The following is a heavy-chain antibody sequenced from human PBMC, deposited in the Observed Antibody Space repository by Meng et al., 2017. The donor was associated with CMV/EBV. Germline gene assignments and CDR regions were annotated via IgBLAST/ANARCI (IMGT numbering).Heavy chain of an antibody. V-gene: IGHV1-18*01. D-gene: IGHD2-21*01. CDR3: ARGVPLGIIYSFDY. J-gene: IGHJ4*01. CDR1: GYTFTGYG. CDR2: ISVYNGHT. Sequence: VQVVHVGVEGKKPGASVKVSCKASGYTFTGYGISWVRQAPGQGLEWMGWISVYNGHTNFAQNLQGRVTMTTDTSTSTAYVELRSLRSDDTAIYYCARGVPLGIIYSFDYWGQGTLVTVSS.